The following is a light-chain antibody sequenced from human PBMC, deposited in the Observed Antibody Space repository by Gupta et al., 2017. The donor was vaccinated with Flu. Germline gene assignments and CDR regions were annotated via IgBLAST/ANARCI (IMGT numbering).Light chain of an antibody. CDR1: TSNIGRNP. V-gene: IGLV1-44*01. Sequence: QSVLTQPPSASGPPGQRVTISCSGSTSNIGRNPLNWYQPRPGTAPNLLLYNNNKRPAGVPARFSGSKSGTAAAMAISGLQAEEDTDYYCEAWDDSRNGFYVFGTGTKVTVL. CDR3: EAWDDSRNGFYV. J-gene: IGLJ1*01. CDR2: NNN.